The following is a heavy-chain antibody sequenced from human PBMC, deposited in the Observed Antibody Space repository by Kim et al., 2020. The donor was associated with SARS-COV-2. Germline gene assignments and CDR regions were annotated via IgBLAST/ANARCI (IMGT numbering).Heavy chain of an antibody. J-gene: IGHJ4*02. V-gene: IGHV3-7*01. CDR3: AREVPDTAMATGGYFDY. D-gene: IGHD5-18*01. Sequence: GGSLRLSCAASGFTFSSYWMSWVRQAPGKGLEWVANIKQDGSEKYYVDSVKGRFTISRDNAKNSLYPQMNSLRAEDTAVYYCAREVPDTAMATGGYFDYWGQGTLVTVSS. CDR1: GFTFSSYW. CDR2: IKQDGSEK.